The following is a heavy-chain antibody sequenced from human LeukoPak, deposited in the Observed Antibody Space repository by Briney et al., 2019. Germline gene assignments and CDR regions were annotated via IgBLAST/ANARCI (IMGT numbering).Heavy chain of an antibody. V-gene: IGHV1-18*01. CDR3: ARAGDFYNWFDP. J-gene: IGHJ5*02. D-gene: IGHD3-10*01. CDR2: ISAYNGNT. CDR1: GYTFTSYG. Sequence: GASVKVSCKASGYTFTSYGISWVRQAPGQGLEWMGWISAYNGNTNYAQKLQGRVTITRNTSISTAYMELSSLRSEDTAVYYCARAGDFYNWFDPWGQGTLVTVSS.